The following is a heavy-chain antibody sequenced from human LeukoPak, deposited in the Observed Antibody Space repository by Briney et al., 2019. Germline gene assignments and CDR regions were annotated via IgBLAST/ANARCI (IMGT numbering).Heavy chain of an antibody. CDR1: GFTFGDYA. V-gene: IGHV3-49*04. CDR3: TRTGTANWNYDPFYWYFDL. J-gene: IGHJ2*01. CDR2: IRSKAYGGTT. D-gene: IGHD1-7*01. Sequence: GRSLRLSCTASGFTFGDYAMSWVRQAPGKGLEWVGFIRSKAYGGTTEYAASVKGRFTISRDDSKSIAYLQMNSLKTEDTVVYYCTRTGTANWNYDPFYWYFDLWGRGTLVTVSS.